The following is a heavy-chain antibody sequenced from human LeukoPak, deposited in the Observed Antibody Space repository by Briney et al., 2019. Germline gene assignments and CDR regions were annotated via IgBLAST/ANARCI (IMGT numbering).Heavy chain of an antibody. J-gene: IGHJ4*02. CDR2: IYHSEST. Sequence: SETLSLTCTVSGGSISSSYCSWIRQPPGKGLEWIGYIYHSESTNYNPSLKNRVTISVDTSKNQFSLKLSSVTAADTAVYYCARQAGGTSGPFDYWGQGTLVTVSS. CDR3: ARQAGGTSGPFDY. D-gene: IGHD4-23*01. V-gene: IGHV4-59*08. CDR1: GGSISSSY.